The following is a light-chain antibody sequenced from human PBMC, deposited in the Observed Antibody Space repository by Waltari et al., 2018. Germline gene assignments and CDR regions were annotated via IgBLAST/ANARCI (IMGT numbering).Light chain of an antibody. Sequence: DIVLTQSPATLSLSPGERATLSCRSSQRVGPYLSWYQQKPGQAPRLLIYDASNRATGIPARFSGSGSGTDFTLTISSLEPEDFAVYYCQQRSNWPPITFGQGTRLELK. CDR1: QRVGPY. V-gene: IGKV3-11*01. J-gene: IGKJ5*01. CDR3: QQRSNWPPIT. CDR2: DAS.